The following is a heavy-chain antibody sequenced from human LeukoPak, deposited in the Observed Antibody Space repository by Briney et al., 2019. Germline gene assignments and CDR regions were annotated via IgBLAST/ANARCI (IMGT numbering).Heavy chain of an antibody. CDR2: INHSGST. CDR1: GGSFSGYY. J-gene: IGHJ4*02. V-gene: IGHV4-34*01. D-gene: IGHD2-21*01. Sequence: PSETLSLTCAVYGGSFSGYYWSWIRQPPGKGLEWIGEINHSGSTNYNPSLKSRVTISVDTSENQFSLKLRSMQASDTAVYYCARAFCVGECFVLHIFFDSWGQGTLVTVSS. CDR3: ARAFCVGECFVLHIFFDS.